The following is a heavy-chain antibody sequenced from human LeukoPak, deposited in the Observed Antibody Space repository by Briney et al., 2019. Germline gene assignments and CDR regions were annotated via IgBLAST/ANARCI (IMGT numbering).Heavy chain of an antibody. CDR1: GGSISSYY. Sequence: SETLSLTCTVSGGSISSYYWSWIRQPPGKGLEWIGYIYYSGSTNYNPSLKSRVTISVDTSKNRFSLKLSSVTAADTAVYYCARSGYSYDYSWFDPWGQGTVVTVSS. CDR2: IYYSGST. D-gene: IGHD5-18*01. V-gene: IGHV4-59*01. CDR3: ARSGYSYDYSWFDP. J-gene: IGHJ5*02.